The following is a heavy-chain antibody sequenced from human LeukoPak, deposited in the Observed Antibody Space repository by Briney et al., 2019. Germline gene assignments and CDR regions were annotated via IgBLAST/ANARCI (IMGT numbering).Heavy chain of an antibody. CDR2: IKQSGSEK. V-gene: IGHV3-7*01. J-gene: IGHJ4*02. D-gene: IGHD3-22*01. Sequence: GGSLRLSCAASGFTFTGYWMSWVRQAPGKGLEWVANIKQSGSEKYYVDSVKGRFTISRDNAKNALFLQMNSLRAEDTAVYYCARGGGSSGYTYWGQGTLVTVSS. CDR1: GFTFTGYW. CDR3: ARGGGSSGYTY.